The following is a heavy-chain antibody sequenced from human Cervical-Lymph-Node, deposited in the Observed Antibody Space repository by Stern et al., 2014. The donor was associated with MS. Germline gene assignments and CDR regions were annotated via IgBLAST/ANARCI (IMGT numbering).Heavy chain of an antibody. CDR2: IYYGGST. V-gene: IGHV4-61*01. J-gene: IGHJ4*02. CDR3: ARDGYSSTEYYLEY. D-gene: IGHD2-2*01. CDR1: GDSISRRRYY. Sequence: QVQLQESGPGLVKPSETLSLTCTVSGDSISRRRYYWSWIRQPPGKGLEWIGFIYYGGSTKYNPSLNSRVTILQDSSKNQISLNLNSVTAADSAVYYCARDGYSSTEYYLEYWGQGILVTVSS.